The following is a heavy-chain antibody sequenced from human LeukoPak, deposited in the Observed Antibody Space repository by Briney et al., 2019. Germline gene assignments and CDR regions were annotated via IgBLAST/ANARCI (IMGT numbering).Heavy chain of an antibody. J-gene: IGHJ4*02. CDR1: GYSFITYD. D-gene: IGHD3-10*01. V-gene: IGHV1-18*01. Sequence: EASVKVSCKTSGYSFITYDMNWLRQAPGQGLEWMGRINTYNGKTNFAQNLQGRVTMTTDTSTSTAYMELRSLRSDDTAVYYCATTGVMVRGVSYYFDYWGQGTLVTVSS. CDR3: ATTGVMVRGVSYYFDY. CDR2: INTYNGKT.